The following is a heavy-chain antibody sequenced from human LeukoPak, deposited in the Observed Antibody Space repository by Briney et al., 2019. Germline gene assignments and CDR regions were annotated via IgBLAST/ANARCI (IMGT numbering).Heavy chain of an antibody. CDR2: IYHSGST. Sequence: SETLSLTCTVSGYSISSGYYWGWIRQPPGKGLEWIGSIYHSGSTYYNPSLKSRVTISVDTSKNQFSLKLSSVAAADTAVYYCARDSPTSYFDYWGQGTLVTVSS. CDR1: GYSISSGYY. CDR3: ARDSPTSYFDY. V-gene: IGHV4-38-2*02. J-gene: IGHJ4*02.